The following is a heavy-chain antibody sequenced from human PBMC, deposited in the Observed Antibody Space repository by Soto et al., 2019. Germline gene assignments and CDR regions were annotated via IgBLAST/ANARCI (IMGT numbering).Heavy chain of an antibody. CDR1: DYTFTCCA. Sequence: QVQLAQSGAEVKKPGASVKVALKASDYTFTCCAISWVRQAPGQGLEWMGWISAYNGNTNYAQKLQGRVTMTTDTSTSTADMELRSLRSDDTAVYYCARDLPPVDYWGQGTLVTVFS. J-gene: IGHJ4*02. CDR2: ISAYNGNT. CDR3: ARDLPPVDY. V-gene: IGHV1-18*01.